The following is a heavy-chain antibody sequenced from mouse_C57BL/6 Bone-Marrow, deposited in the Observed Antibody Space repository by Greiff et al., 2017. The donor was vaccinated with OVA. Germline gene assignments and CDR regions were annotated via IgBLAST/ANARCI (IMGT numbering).Heavy chain of an antibody. V-gene: IGHV1-81*01. CDR3: ARFTTVVEGDY. D-gene: IGHD1-1*01. CDR1: GYTFTSYG. Sequence: VKLMESGAELARPGASVKLSCKASGYTFTSYGISWVKQRTGQGLEWIGEIYPRSGNTYYNEKFKGKATLTADKSSSTAYMELRSLTSEDSAVYVCARFTTVVEGDYWGQGTTLTVSS. CDR2: IYPRSGNT. J-gene: IGHJ2*01.